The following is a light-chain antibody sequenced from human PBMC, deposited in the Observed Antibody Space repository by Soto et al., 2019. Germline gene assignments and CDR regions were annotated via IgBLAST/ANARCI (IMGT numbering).Light chain of an antibody. CDR1: QGIASY. CDR3: QQLNDYPYT. Sequence: IQLTQSPSSLSASVGDRVTITCRASQGIASYLAWYQQKPGKAPKLLIYAASTLQSGVPSRFSGSGSGTDFTLNISSLQPEDFATYSCQQLNDYPYTFGQGTKLEIK. CDR2: AAS. V-gene: IGKV1-9*01. J-gene: IGKJ2*01.